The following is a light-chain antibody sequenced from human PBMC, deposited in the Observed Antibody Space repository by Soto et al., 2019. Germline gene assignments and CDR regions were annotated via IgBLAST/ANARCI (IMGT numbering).Light chain of an antibody. CDR2: GAS. J-gene: IGKJ2*01. CDR3: QQTRAFPRT. Sequence: DIQMTQSPSSVSASVGDRVTITCRASQDIGNFLAWYQQTLGKAPKLLIHGASSLYRGVASRFSGGGTGTDFTLTIISLQPEDFATYYCQQTRAFPRTFGQGTKVDVK. CDR1: QDIGNF. V-gene: IGKV1-12*01.